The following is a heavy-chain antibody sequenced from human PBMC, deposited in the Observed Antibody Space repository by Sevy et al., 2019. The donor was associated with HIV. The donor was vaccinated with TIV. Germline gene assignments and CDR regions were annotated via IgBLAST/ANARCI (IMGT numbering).Heavy chain of an antibody. CDR1: GGSMEKYY. CDR3: ARRGDDFSSPNLYYYMDV. Sequence: SETLSLTCTVSGGSMEKYYWSWIRQPPGKGPESIGYVYYTGSTNYNPSLSSRVTISVDTSKNQFSLKLRSVTAADTAVYYCARRGDDFSSPNLYYYMDVWGKGTTVTVSS. D-gene: IGHD4-4*01. CDR2: VYYTGST. V-gene: IGHV4-59*08. J-gene: IGHJ6*03.